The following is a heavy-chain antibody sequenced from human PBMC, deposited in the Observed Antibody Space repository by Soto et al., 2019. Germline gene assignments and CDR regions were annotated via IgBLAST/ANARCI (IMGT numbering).Heavy chain of an antibody. CDR2: IYYSGST. D-gene: IGHD3-22*01. CDR3: ARLDYDSSGYYFAGSRENAFDI. V-gene: IGHV4-59*01. CDR1: GGSISSYY. Sequence: SETLSLTCTVSGGSISSYYWSWIRQPPGKGLEWIGYIYYSGSTNYNPSLKSRVTISVDTSKNQFSLKLSSVTAADTAVYYCARLDYDSSGYYFAGSRENAFDIWGQGTMVTVSS. J-gene: IGHJ3*02.